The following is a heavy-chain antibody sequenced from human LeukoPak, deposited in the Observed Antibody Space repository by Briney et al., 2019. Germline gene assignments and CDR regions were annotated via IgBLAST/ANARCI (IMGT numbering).Heavy chain of an antibody. CDR2: ISYDGSNK. J-gene: IGHJ6*02. D-gene: IGHD6-6*01. V-gene: IGHV3-30*18. Sequence: GGSLRLSCAASGFTFSSYGMHWVRQAPGKGLEWVAVISYDGSNKYYADSVKGRFTISRDNSKNTLYLQMNSLRAEDTAVYYCAKDLECSSPGDEAYYYYGMDVWGQGTTVTVSS. CDR3: AKDLECSSPGDEAYYYYGMDV. CDR1: GFTFSSYG.